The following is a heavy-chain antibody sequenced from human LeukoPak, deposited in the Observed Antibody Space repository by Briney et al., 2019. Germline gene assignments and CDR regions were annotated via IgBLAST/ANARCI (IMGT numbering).Heavy chain of an antibody. Sequence: GGSLRLSCAASGFTLSSYGMNWVRQAPGKGLDWVSFLRYDGSTAFYEDSVKGRFTISRDSSKNTLYLQMNSLTPADTAIYYCAKDPYGGTYPSYFDCWGQGTLVTVSP. CDR1: GFTLSSYG. J-gene: IGHJ4*02. V-gene: IGHV3-30*02. CDR2: LRYDGSTA. D-gene: IGHD1-26*01. CDR3: AKDPYGGTYPSYFDC.